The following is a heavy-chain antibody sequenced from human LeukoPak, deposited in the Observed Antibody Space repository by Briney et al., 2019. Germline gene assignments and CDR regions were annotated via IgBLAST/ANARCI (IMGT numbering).Heavy chain of an antibody. J-gene: IGHJ5*02. CDR2: IYTSGST. D-gene: IGHD3-22*01. Sequence: PSETLSLTCTVSGGSISSYYWSWTRQPAGKGLEWIGRIYTSGSTNYNPSLKSRVTMSVDTSKNQFSLKLSSVTAADTAVYYCARDRPTVYYYDSSGPNWFDPWGQGTLVTVSS. CDR3: ARDRPTVYYYDSSGPNWFDP. CDR1: GGSISSYY. V-gene: IGHV4-4*07.